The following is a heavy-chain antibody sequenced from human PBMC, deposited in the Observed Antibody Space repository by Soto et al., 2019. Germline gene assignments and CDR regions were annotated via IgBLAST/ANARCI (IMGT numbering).Heavy chain of an antibody. V-gene: IGHV4-34*01. CDR3: ARSWAFYDFWSGDYGMDV. CDR1: GGSFSGYY. Sequence: PSETLSLTCAVYGGSFSGYYWSWIRQPPGKGLEWIGEINHSGSTNYNPSLKSRVTISVDTSKNQFSLKLSSVTAADTAVYYCARSWAFYDFWSGDYGMDVWGQGTTVTSP. CDR2: INHSGST. J-gene: IGHJ6*02. D-gene: IGHD3-3*01.